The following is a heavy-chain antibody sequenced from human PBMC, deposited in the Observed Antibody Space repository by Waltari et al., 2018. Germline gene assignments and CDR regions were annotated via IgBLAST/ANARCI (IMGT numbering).Heavy chain of an antibody. V-gene: IGHV4-39*07. J-gene: IGHJ4*02. D-gene: IGHD3-16*01. CDR2: IYYSGST. CDR3: ARDGLGARDGYNSFDY. Sequence: QLQLQESGPGLVKPSETLSLTCTVPGGSISSSSYYWGWIRQPPGKGLEWIGSIYYSGSTYYNPSLKSRVTISVDTSKNQFSLKLSSVTAADTAVYYCARDGLGARDGYNSFDYWGQGTLVTVSS. CDR1: GGSISSSSYY.